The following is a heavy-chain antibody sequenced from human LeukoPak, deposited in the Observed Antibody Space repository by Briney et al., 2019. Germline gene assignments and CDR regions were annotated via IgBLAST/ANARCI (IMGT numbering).Heavy chain of an antibody. CDR2: IYYSGST. V-gene: IGHV4-31*11. CDR1: GGSISSGGYY. Sequence: PSETLSLTCAVSGGSISSGGYYWSWIRQHPGKGLEWIGYIYYSGSTYYNPSLKSRVTISVDTSKNQFSLKLSSVTAADTAVYYCARAGTRRPFDPWGQGTLVTVSS. J-gene: IGHJ5*02. CDR3: ARAGTRRPFDP.